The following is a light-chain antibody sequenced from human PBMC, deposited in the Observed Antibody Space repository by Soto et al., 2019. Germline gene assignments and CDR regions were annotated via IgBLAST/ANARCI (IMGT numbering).Light chain of an antibody. CDR2: GAS. J-gene: IGKJ3*01. CDR3: QQYNRWPFT. V-gene: IGKV3-15*01. CDR1: QSVSSN. Sequence: EIVMTQSPATLSVSAGERATLSCRASQSVSSNLAWYQKQPGQAPRLLMFGASTRATGIPARFSGSGSGTEFTLTISSLQSGDFAVYYCQQYNRWPFTFGPGTKVDIK.